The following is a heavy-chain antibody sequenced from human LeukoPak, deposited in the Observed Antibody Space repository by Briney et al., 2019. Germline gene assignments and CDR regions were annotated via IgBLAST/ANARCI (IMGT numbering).Heavy chain of an antibody. V-gene: IGHV4-38-2*02. CDR1: GYSISSGYY. CDR3: ARVTYSSSSPGLDY. Sequence: SETLSLTCTVSGYSISSGYYWGWIRQPPGKGLEWIGSIYHSGSTYYNPSLKSRVTISVDTSKNQFSLKLSFVTAADTAVYYCARVTYSSSSPGLDYWGQGTLVTVSS. CDR2: IYHSGST. D-gene: IGHD6-6*01. J-gene: IGHJ4*02.